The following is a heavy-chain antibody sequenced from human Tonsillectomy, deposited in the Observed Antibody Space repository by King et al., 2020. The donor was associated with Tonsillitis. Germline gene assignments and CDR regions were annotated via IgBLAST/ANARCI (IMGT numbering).Heavy chain of an antibody. J-gene: IGHJ4*02. CDR2: IWYDGSNE. CDR3: ASDGGYDTSGFLRH. V-gene: IGHV3-33*01. CDR1: GFTFSTYG. D-gene: IGHD3-22*01. Sequence: VQLVESGGGVVQPGRSLRLSCAASGFTFSTYGMHWVRQAPGKGLEWVAVIWYDGSNEYSAASWKGRFTISRDNSKNTLYLQMNSLRAEDTAVYFCASDGGYDTSGFLRHWGQGTLVTVSS.